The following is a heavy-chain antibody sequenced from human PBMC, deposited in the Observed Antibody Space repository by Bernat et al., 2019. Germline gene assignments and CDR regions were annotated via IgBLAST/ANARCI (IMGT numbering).Heavy chain of an antibody. D-gene: IGHD3-10*01. Sequence: QVQLVESGGGVVQPGRSLRLSCAASGFTFSSYGMHWVRQALGKGLEWVAVFRYDGCNKYYADSVKGRFTISRDNSKNTPYLQMNSLRGEDTAVYYCARDLSGEDGSGSYYYYGMDVWGQGTTVTVSS. CDR2: FRYDGCNK. CDR1: GFTFSSYG. J-gene: IGHJ6*02. V-gene: IGHV3-33*01. CDR3: ARDLSGEDGSGSYYYYGMDV.